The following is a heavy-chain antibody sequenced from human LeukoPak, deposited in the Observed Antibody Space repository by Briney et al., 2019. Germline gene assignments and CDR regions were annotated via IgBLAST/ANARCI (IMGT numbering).Heavy chain of an antibody. CDR2: ISYSGST. J-gene: IGHJ4*02. CDR3: ARADMATVFDF. D-gene: IGHD5-24*01. CDR1: GATISSGTDY. Sequence: SETLSLTCTVSGATISSGTDYWSWIRQHPGKGLEWIGYISYSGSTYYTPSLKTRLTISVDTSKNQFSLKLDSVTAADTAFYYCARADMATVFDFWGRGTLVTVSS. V-gene: IGHV4-31*03.